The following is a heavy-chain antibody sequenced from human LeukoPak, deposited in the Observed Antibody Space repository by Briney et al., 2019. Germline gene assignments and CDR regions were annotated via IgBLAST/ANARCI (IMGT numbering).Heavy chain of an antibody. CDR2: ISAYNGNT. Sequence: ASVKVSCKASGGTFSSYAISWVRQAPGQGLEWMGWISAYNGNTNYAQKLQGRVTMTTDTSTSTAYMELRSLRSDDTAVYYCARDVAAAGHYYYGMDVWGQGTTVTVSS. CDR1: GGTFSSYA. J-gene: IGHJ6*02. V-gene: IGHV1-18*01. D-gene: IGHD6-13*01. CDR3: ARDVAAAGHYYYGMDV.